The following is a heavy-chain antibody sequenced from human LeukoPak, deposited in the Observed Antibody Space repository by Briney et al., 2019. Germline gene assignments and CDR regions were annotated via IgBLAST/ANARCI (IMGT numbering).Heavy chain of an antibody. Sequence: GASVKVSCKTSGYTFTDYYMHWVRQAPGQGLEWMGWINPNSGGTNYAQKFQGRVTMTRDTSISTAYMELSSLRSDDTAVYYCARGPSGYHNTGGQGTLVTVSS. CDR1: GYTFTDYY. V-gene: IGHV1-2*02. CDR2: INPNSGGT. CDR3: ARGPSGYHNT. D-gene: IGHD5-12*01. J-gene: IGHJ4*02.